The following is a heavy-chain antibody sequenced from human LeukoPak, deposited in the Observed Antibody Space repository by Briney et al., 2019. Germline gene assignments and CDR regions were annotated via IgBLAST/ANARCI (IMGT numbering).Heavy chain of an antibody. Sequence: KPSETLSLTCAVSGYSISSGYYWGWIRQPPGKGLEWIGSIYHSGSTYYNPSLKSRVTISVDTSKNQFSLKLSSVTAADTAVYYCPRHGVLRFLDWLSSRFDYWGQGTLVTVSS. J-gene: IGHJ4*02. D-gene: IGHD3-3*01. CDR1: GYSISSGYY. CDR2: IYHSGST. CDR3: PRHGVLRFLDWLSSRFDY. V-gene: IGHV4-38-2*01.